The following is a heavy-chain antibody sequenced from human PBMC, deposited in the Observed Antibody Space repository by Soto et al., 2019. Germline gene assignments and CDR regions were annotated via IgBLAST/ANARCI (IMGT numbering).Heavy chain of an antibody. CDR1: GGSITTSDW. CDR3: AGGDYSRFDP. V-gene: IGHV4-4*02. J-gene: IGHJ5*02. D-gene: IGHD4-17*01. Sequence: QVQLQESGPGLVKPSGTLSLTCAVSGGSITTSDWWSWVRQPPGKGLDWIGEIHHSGTTNYKPSLRSRVTTSVDKSMNQVSLKLTSVIDADTAVYFCAGGDYSRFDPWGQGTLVTVSS. CDR2: IHHSGTT.